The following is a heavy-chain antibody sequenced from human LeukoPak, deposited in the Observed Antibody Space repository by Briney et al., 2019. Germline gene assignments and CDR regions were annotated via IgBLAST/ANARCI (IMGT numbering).Heavy chain of an antibody. CDR3: ARGGESGYDF. J-gene: IGHJ4*02. Sequence: SETLSLTCAVYGGSFSGYYWSLIRQPPGKGLEWIGESNHSGSTNYNPSLKSRVTISVDTSKNQFSLKLSSVTAADTAVYYCARGGESGYDFWGQGTLVTVSS. D-gene: IGHD5-12*01. CDR1: GGSFSGYY. V-gene: IGHV4-34*01. CDR2: SNHSGST.